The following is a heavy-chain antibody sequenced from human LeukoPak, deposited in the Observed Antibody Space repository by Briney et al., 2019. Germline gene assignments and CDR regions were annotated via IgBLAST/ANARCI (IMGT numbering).Heavy chain of an antibody. J-gene: IGHJ6*02. CDR2: IYHSGST. D-gene: IGHD4-17*01. CDR3: ARLDYGDSEAMDV. Sequence: PSETLSLTCTVSGYSISSGYYWGWIRQPPGKELEWIGSIYHSGSTYYNPSLKSRVTISVDTSKNQFSLKLSSVTAADTAVYYCARLDYGDSEAMDVWGQGTTVTVSS. V-gene: IGHV4-38-2*02. CDR1: GYSISSGYY.